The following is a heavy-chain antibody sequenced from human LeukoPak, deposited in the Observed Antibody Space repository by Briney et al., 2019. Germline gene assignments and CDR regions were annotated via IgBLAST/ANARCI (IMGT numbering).Heavy chain of an antibody. CDR1: GYSFSTHW. V-gene: IGHV5-51*01. CDR3: ARGTRYSYFDY. J-gene: IGHJ4*02. D-gene: IGHD5-18*01. Sequence: GESLKISCKGSGYSFSTHWTGWVRQMPGKGLEWMAIIYPDDSDTTYSPSFQGRITISADTSINTAYLQWSSLKASDTAMYYCARGTRYSYFDYWGQGTLVTVSS. CDR2: IYPDDSDT.